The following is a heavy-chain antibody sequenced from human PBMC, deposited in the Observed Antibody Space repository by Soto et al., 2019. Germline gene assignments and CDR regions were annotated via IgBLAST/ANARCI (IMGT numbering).Heavy chain of an antibody. Sequence: SETLSLTCTVSGGSISSYYWSWIRQPPGKGLEWIGYIYYSGSTNYNPSLKSRFTISVDTSKNQFSLKLSSVTAADTAVYYCARFSHYGDYFDYWGQGTLVTVSS. CDR2: IYYSGST. D-gene: IGHD4-17*01. V-gene: IGHV4-59*08. CDR1: GGSISSYY. CDR3: ARFSHYGDYFDY. J-gene: IGHJ4*02.